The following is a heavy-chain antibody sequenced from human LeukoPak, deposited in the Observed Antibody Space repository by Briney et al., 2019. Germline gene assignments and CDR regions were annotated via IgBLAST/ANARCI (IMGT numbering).Heavy chain of an antibody. J-gene: IGHJ4*02. CDR2: ISAYNGNT. CDR1: GYTFTSYG. V-gene: IGHV1-18*01. Sequence: RASVKVSCKASGYTFTSYGFSWVRQAPGQGLEWMGWISAYNGNTDYPQNLQGRVTMTTDTSTSTAYMELRSLRSDDTAVYYCARVPVLLWFGGHKDPANDYWGQGTLVTVSS. CDR3: ARVPVLLWFGGHKDPANDY. D-gene: IGHD3-10*01.